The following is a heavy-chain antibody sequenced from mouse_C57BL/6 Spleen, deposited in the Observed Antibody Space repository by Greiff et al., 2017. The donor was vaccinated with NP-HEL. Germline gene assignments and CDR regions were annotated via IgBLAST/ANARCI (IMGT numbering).Heavy chain of an antibody. CDR2: ISSGSSTI. V-gene: IGHV5-17*01. Sequence: EVMLVESGGGLVKPGGSLKLSCAASGFTFSDYGMHWVRQAPEKGLEWVAYISSGSSTIYYADTVKGRFTISRDNAKNTLFLQMTSLRSEDTAMYYCARPLDYYGSSFDYWGQGTTLTVSS. CDR1: GFTFSDYG. CDR3: ARPLDYYGSSFDY. D-gene: IGHD1-1*01. J-gene: IGHJ2*01.